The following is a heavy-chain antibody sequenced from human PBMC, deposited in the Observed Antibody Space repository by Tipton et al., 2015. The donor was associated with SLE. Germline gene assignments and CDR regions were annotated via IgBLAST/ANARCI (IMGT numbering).Heavy chain of an antibody. CDR3: ARAAYSGSSVDY. J-gene: IGHJ4*02. CDR1: GGSTSSHY. Sequence: GLVKPSETLSLTCTVSGGSTSSHYWSWIRQPAGKGLELIGRVDTSGSVKFNPTLKSRVTMSLDTSKNQFSLKLSSVTAADRAVYYCARAAYSGSSVDYWGQGTLVTVSS. V-gene: IGHV4-4*07. CDR2: VDTSGSV. D-gene: IGHD1-26*01.